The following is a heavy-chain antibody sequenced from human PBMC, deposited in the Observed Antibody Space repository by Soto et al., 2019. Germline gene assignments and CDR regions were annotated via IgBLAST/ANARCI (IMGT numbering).Heavy chain of an antibody. D-gene: IGHD3-9*01. CDR2: IYYSGST. V-gene: IGHV4-39*01. CDR1: GGSISSSSYY. Sequence: SETLSLTCTVSGGSISSSSYYWGWIRQPPGNGLEWSGSIYYSGSTYYNPSLKSRVTISVDTSKNQFSLKLSSVTAADTAVYYCARLFGTMDWLWYWGQGTLLTVSS. J-gene: IGHJ4*02. CDR3: ARLFGTMDWLWY.